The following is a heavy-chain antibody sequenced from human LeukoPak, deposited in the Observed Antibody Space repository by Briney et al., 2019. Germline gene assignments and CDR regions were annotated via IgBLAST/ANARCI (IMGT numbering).Heavy chain of an antibody. D-gene: IGHD3-3*01. V-gene: IGHV1-18*01. Sequence: ASVKVSCKASGYTFTDYGISWVRQAPGQGLEWMGWISTYYGKTNYAQNFQGRLTMTTDTSTSTAYMELRSLKSDDTAVYYCARGGADFWRGGDAFPFDIWGQGTMVAVSS. J-gene: IGHJ3*02. CDR3: ARGGADFWRGGDAFPFDI. CDR2: ISTYYGKT. CDR1: GYTFTDYG.